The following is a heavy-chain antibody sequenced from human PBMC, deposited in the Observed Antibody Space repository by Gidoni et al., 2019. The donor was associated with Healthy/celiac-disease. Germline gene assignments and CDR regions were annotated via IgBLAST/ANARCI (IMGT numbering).Heavy chain of an antibody. CDR1: GFTFSSYW. D-gene: IGHD3-3*01. J-gene: IGHJ4*02. Sequence: EVQLVESGGGLVQPGGSLRLSCAASGFTFSSYWMHWVRQAPGKGLVWFSRINSDGSSTSYADSVKGRFTISRDNAKNTLYLQMNSLRAEDTAVYYCASGWSGLYYFDYWGQGTLVTVSS. CDR2: INSDGSST. V-gene: IGHV3-74*01. CDR3: ASGWSGLYYFDY.